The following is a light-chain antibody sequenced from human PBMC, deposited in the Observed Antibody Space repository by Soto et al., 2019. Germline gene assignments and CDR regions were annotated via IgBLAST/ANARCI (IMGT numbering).Light chain of an antibody. Sequence: ALTQPAAVSGSPGQSITISCTGTSSDVGGYNLVSWYQQHPGKAPKLMIYEASKRPSGVSNRFSGSKSGNTASLTISGLQAEDEADYYCCSYADSRTYVFGTGTKVTVL. J-gene: IGLJ1*01. CDR1: SSDVGGYNL. CDR2: EAS. V-gene: IGLV2-23*01. CDR3: CSYADSRTYV.